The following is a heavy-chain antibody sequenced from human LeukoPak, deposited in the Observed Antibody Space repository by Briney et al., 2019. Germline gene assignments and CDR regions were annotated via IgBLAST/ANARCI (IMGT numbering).Heavy chain of an antibody. CDR2: MNQDGSEI. Sequence: GGSLRLSCVGSGFTFSRYWLNWVRQAPGKGLEWVANMNQDGSEIYYLDSVKGRFTISRDNAKNSVYLQMNGLKAEDTAVYYCASIQYSSSWGELDYWGQGTLVTVSS. V-gene: IGHV3-7*03. J-gene: IGHJ4*02. CDR3: ASIQYSSSWGELDY. CDR1: GFTFSRYW. D-gene: IGHD6-13*01.